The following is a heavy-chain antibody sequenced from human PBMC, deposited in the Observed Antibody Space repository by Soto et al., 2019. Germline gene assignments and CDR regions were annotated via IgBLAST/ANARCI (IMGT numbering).Heavy chain of an antibody. CDR1: GGSISGYY. CDR3: ARGHFEDIVVVPAAPRALYYFDY. CDR2: INHSGST. D-gene: IGHD2-2*01. J-gene: IGHJ4*02. V-gene: IGHV4-34*01. Sequence: SETLSLPCAVYGGSISGYYWSWIRQPPGKGLEWIGEINHSGSTNYNPSLKSRVTISVDTSKNQFSLKLSSVTAADTAVYYCARGHFEDIVVVPAAPRALYYFDYWGQGTLVTVSS.